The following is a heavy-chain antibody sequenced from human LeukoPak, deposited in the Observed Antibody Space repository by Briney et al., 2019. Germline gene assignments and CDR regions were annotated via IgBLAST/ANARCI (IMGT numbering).Heavy chain of an antibody. CDR3: AREFRGSGSYSFDP. CDR2: IYTSGST. J-gene: IGHJ5*02. V-gene: IGHV4-61*02. Sequence: SETLSLTCTVSGGSISSGSYYWSWIRQPAGKGLEWIGRIYTSGSTNYNPSLKRRVTISVDTSKNQFSLKLSSVTAADTAVYYCAREFRGSGSYSFDPWGQGTLVTVSS. CDR1: GGSISSGSYY. D-gene: IGHD3-10*01.